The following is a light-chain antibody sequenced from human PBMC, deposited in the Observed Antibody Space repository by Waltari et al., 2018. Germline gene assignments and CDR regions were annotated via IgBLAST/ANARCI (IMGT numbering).Light chain of an antibody. CDR2: AAS. CDR3: QQSYSFTRT. Sequence: DIQVTQSPSSLSASVVERVTITCRTSQTISRYLNWYQQKPGKAPNLLIYAASSMQSGVPSRFSGSGSGRDFTLIITSLQPEDFATYYCQQSYSFTRTFGQGTKVEIK. V-gene: IGKV1-39*01. J-gene: IGKJ1*01. CDR1: QTISRY.